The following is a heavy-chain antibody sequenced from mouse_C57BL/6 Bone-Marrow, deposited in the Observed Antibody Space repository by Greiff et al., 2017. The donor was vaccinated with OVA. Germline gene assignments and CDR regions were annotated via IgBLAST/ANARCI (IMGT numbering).Heavy chain of an antibody. J-gene: IGHJ1*03. CDR2: INPYNGGT. Sequence: EVQLQQSGPVLVKPGASVKMSCKASGYTFTDYYMNWVKQSHGKSLEWIGVINPYNGGTSYNQKFKGKATLTVDKSSSTAYMELNSLTSEDSAVYYCARFITTVWYFDVWGTGTTVTVSS. V-gene: IGHV1-19*01. CDR3: ARFITTVWYFDV. CDR1: GYTFTDYY. D-gene: IGHD1-1*01.